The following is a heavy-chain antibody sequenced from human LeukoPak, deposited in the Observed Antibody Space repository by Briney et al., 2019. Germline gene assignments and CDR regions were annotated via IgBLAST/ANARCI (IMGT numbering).Heavy chain of an antibody. CDR1: GGSISSYY. D-gene: IGHD7-27*01. J-gene: IGHJ4*02. Sequence: KTSETLSLTCTVSGGSISSYYWSWIRQPPGKGLERIGYIYYSGSTNYNPSLKSRVTISVDTSKNQFSLKLSSVTAADTAVYYCARGEASGDFDYWGQGTLVTVSS. CDR3: ARGEASGDFDY. CDR2: IYYSGST. V-gene: IGHV4-59*01.